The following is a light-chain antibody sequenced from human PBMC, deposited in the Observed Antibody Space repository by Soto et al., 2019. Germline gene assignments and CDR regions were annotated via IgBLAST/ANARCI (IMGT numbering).Light chain of an antibody. Sequence: DIQMTQSPSSLSASGRDRVTITCRATHSISNYVNWYQQKPGKAPNLLIYAASSLESGVPSRFSGSRSVTDFTLTISGLQPEDFETCYCQQTYSAPVTFGQWTKLDIK. CDR2: AAS. CDR1: HSISNY. J-gene: IGKJ2*01. CDR3: QQTYSAPVT. V-gene: IGKV1-39*01.